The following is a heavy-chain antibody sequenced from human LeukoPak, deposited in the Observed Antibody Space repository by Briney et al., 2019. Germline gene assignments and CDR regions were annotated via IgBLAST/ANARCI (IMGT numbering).Heavy chain of an antibody. CDR2: IKYDGSEK. CDR3: AKTPVATIRYFDY. J-gene: IGHJ4*02. D-gene: IGHD5-12*01. CDR1: GFTFSTSW. Sequence: GGSLRLSCVASGFTFSTSWMTWVRQAAGKGLQWVANIKYDGSEKYYVDSVKGRFTISRDNSKNTLYLQMNSLRAEDTAVYYCAKTPVATIRYFDYWGQGTLVTVSS. V-gene: IGHV3-7*05.